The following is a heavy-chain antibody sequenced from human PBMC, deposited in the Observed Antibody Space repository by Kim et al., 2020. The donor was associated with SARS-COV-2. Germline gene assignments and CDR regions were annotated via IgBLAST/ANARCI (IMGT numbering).Heavy chain of an antibody. J-gene: IGHJ4*02. V-gene: IGHV3-21*04. CDR1: GFTFSSYS. CDR2: ISGDSTYI. CDR3: ASPGLADTMVFAH. D-gene: IGHD6-19*01. Sequence: GGSLRLSCAASGFTFSSYSMSWVRQAPGKGLDWVSSISGDSTYIYYADSVKGRFTISRDNAKNSLYLQMNSLRPEDTAVYYCASPGLADTMVFAHWGQGALVTVSS.